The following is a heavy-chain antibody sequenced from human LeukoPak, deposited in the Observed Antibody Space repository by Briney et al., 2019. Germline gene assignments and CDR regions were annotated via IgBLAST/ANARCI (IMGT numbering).Heavy chain of an antibody. CDR1: GGSFSGYL. Sequence: PSETLSLTCGVSGGSFSGYLWSWIRQSPGKGLEWIGEVSFPGTSNYSPSLKGRTTISVGTSNTQFSLKLTSVTAAYTAVYYCARSRGNYCSGGSCYPLDQWGQGILVIVSS. J-gene: IGHJ4*02. V-gene: IGHV4-34*01. CDR3: ARSRGNYCSGGSCYPLDQ. D-gene: IGHD2-15*01. CDR2: VSFPGTS.